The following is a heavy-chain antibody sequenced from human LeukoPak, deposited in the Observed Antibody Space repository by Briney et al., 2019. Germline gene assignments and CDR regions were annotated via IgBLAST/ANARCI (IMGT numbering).Heavy chain of an antibody. V-gene: IGHV3-53*01. CDR1: GFTVSSNY. CDR3: ARDYYGSGSYSNYYYYYMDV. D-gene: IGHD3-10*01. CDR2: IYSGGST. J-gene: IGHJ6*03. Sequence: GGSLRLSCAASGFTVSSNYMSWVRQAPGKGLEWVSVIYSGGSTYYADSVKGRFTISRDNSKNTLYLQMNSLRAEDTAVYYCARDYYGSGSYSNYYYYYMDVWGKGPRSPSP.